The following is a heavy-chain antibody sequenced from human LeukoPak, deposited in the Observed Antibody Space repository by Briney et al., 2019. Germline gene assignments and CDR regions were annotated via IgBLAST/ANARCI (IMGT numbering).Heavy chain of an antibody. V-gene: IGHV3-48*01. Sequence: GALRLSCAASGFTFSSYSMNWVRQAPGKGLEWVSYISSSSSTIYYADSVKGRFTISRDNAKNTLYLQMNSLRAEDTAVYYCARLGSQGGVAALDYWGQGTLVTVSS. J-gene: IGHJ4*02. CDR3: ARLGSQGGVAALDY. CDR1: GFTFSSYS. D-gene: IGHD6-25*01. CDR2: ISSSSSTI.